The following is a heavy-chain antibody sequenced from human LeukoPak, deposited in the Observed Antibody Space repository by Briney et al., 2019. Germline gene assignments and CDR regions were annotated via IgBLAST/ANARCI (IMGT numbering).Heavy chain of an antibody. V-gene: IGHV1-2*06. CDR2: INPKSGGT. CDR1: GYTYTDYY. Sequence: ASVKVSCKASGYTYTDYYMHWVRQAPGQGLEWMGRINPKSGGTNYAHKFQGRVAITRDTSISTGYMGMSRLRSVDTAVYVCARDRGSNYLYDYWGQGTLVTVSS. CDR3: ARDRGSNYLYDY. D-gene: IGHD4-11*01. J-gene: IGHJ4*02.